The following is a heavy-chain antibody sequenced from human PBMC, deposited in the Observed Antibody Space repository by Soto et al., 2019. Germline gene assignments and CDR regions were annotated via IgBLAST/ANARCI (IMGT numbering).Heavy chain of an antibody. D-gene: IGHD3-22*01. V-gene: IGHV1-69*01. Sequence: QVQLVQYGAEVKKPGSSVKVSCKASGGTFSSYAISWVRQAPGQGLEWMGGIIPIFGTANYAQKFQGRVTITADESTSTAYMELSSLRSEDTAVYYCARDKKAANYYDSSGRYYFDYWGQGTLVTVSS. CDR1: GGTFSSYA. CDR2: IIPIFGTA. CDR3: ARDKKAANYYDSSGRYYFDY. J-gene: IGHJ4*02.